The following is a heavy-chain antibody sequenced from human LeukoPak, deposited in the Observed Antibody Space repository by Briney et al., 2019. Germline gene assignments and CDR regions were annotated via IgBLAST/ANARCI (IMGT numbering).Heavy chain of an antibody. D-gene: IGHD6-13*01. CDR1: GDTVSSNSAA. CDR2: TYYRTKWYN. Sequence: SQTLSLTCAISGDTVSSNSAAWNWLRQSPSIDLEWLIRTYYRTKWYNDYAVSVKNRITINPDTSKNQFSLQLNSVTPEDTAVYYCARGGGDSSSWYGNWGQGTLVTVSS. CDR3: ARGGGDSSSWYGN. J-gene: IGHJ4*02. V-gene: IGHV6-1*01.